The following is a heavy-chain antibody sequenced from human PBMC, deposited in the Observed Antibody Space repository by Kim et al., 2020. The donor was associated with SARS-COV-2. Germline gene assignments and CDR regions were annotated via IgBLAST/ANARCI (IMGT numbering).Heavy chain of an antibody. D-gene: IGHD4-17*01. Sequence: SETLSLTCAVYGGSFSGYYWSWIRQPPGKGLEWIGEINHSGSTNYNPSLKSRVTISVDTSKNQFSLKLSSVTAADTAVYYCARGPGYGDHKWFDPWGQGTLVTVSS. V-gene: IGHV4-34*01. CDR1: GGSFSGYY. CDR3: ARGPGYGDHKWFDP. CDR2: INHSGST. J-gene: IGHJ5*02.